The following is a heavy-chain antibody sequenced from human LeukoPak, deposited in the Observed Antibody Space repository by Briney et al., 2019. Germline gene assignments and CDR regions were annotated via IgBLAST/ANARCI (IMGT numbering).Heavy chain of an antibody. V-gene: IGHV3-23*01. J-gene: IGHJ4*02. Sequence: PGGSLRLSCAASGFTFSRYAMSWVRQAPGKGLEWVSAISGSGTITYYADSVKGRFTISRDNSKDTLHLQMNSLRAEDTAIYFCAILTTHSSSSQFDYWGQGTLVTVSS. CDR2: ISGSGTIT. CDR1: GFTFSRYA. D-gene: IGHD6-6*01. CDR3: AILTTHSSSSQFDY.